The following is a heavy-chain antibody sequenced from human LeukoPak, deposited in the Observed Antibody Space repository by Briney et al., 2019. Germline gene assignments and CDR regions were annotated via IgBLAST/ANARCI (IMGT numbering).Heavy chain of an antibody. V-gene: IGHV4-61*02. D-gene: IGHD1-26*01. CDR2: IYTSGSA. Sequence: SQTLSLTCTVSGGSISSGSYYWSWIRQPAGKGLEWIGRIYTSGSANYNPSLKSRVTISRDTSKSQFALKLSSVTAADTAVYYCARRGGSPLGAFDIWGQGTMVTVSS. CDR3: ARRGGSPLGAFDI. CDR1: GGSISSGSYY. J-gene: IGHJ3*02.